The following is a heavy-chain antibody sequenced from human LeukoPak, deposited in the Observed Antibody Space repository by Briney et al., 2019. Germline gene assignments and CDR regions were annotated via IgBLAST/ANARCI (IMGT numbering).Heavy chain of an antibody. CDR1: GFTFSSYS. CDR3: AREGQGYGGKDY. Sequence: GGSLRLSCAASGFTFSSYSMNWVRQAPGKGLEWVSSISTSSRYISYADSVRGRFTISRDNAKNSLYLQMNSLRAEDTAVYYCAREGQGYGGKDYWGQGTRVTVSS. D-gene: IGHD4-23*01. CDR2: ISTSSRYI. J-gene: IGHJ4*02. V-gene: IGHV3-21*01.